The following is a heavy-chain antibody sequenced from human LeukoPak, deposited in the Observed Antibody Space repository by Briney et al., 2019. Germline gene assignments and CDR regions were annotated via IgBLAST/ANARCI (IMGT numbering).Heavy chain of an antibody. CDR3: ARHARNILNAYDM. CDR1: GGSISPFY. D-gene: IGHD2-2*02. Sequence: PSETLSLTCTVSGGSISPFYWNWIRQPPGKGLEWIGYIYYTGGTSYSPSLNSRATISVDTSKNQFSLKVNFVTAADTAVYYCARHARNILNAYDMWGQGTIVTVSS. V-gene: IGHV4-59*08. CDR2: IYYTGGT. J-gene: IGHJ3*02.